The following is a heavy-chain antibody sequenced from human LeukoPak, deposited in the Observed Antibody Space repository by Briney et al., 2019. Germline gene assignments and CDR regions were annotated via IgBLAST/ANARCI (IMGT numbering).Heavy chain of an antibody. Sequence: SETLSLTCTVSGGSISSSSYYWGWIRQPPGKGLVWIGSIYYSGSTYYNPSLKSRVTISVDTSKNQFSLKLSSVTAADTAVYYCAVTSYYYYMDVWGKGTPVTVSS. CDR2: IYYSGST. CDR1: GGSISSSSYY. D-gene: IGHD4-11*01. J-gene: IGHJ6*03. V-gene: IGHV4-39*01. CDR3: AVTSYYYYMDV.